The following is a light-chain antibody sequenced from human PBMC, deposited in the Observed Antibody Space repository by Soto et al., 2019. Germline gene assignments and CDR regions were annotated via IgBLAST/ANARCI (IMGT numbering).Light chain of an antibody. Sequence: DIQMTQSPSTLSASVGDRVTITCRASQSISSRLAWYQQKPGKAPKLLIYDASNLESGCASRFSGSGSETEFTLTISSVQHDDCATYYCQQYNSYSLSFGGGTKVEIK. CDR1: QSISSR. J-gene: IGKJ4*01. V-gene: IGKV1-5*01. CDR3: QQYNSYSLS. CDR2: DAS.